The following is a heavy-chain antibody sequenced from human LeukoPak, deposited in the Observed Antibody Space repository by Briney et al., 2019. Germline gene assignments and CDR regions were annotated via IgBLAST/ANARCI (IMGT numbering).Heavy chain of an antibody. J-gene: IGHJ4*02. CDR3: AKSSSVLLDY. CDR2: ISSSGSDT. V-gene: IGHV3-11*04. D-gene: IGHD6-13*01. CDR1: RFTFRDHF. Sequence: GGSLRLSCAASRFTFRDHFMSWIRQPPGKGLEYVSYISSSGSDTYYSDSVKGRFTVSRDNAKNSLFLQMNSLRAEDTAVYYCAKSSSVLLDYWGQGTLVTVSS.